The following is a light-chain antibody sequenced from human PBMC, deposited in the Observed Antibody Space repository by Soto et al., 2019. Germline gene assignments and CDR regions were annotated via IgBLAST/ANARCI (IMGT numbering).Light chain of an antibody. Sequence: QSALTQPASVSGSPGQSITISCTGTSSDVGGYNYVSWYQQHPGKAPKLMIYDVNNRPSGVSNRFSGSKSGNTASLTISGLQAEDEGDYYCSSYTSSSTLVVGGGTKVTVL. V-gene: IGLV2-14*01. CDR3: SSYTSSSTLV. J-gene: IGLJ2*01. CDR1: SSDVGGYNY. CDR2: DVN.